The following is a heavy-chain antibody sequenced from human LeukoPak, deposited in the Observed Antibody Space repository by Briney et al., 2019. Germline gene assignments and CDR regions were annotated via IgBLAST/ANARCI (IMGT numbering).Heavy chain of an antibody. CDR1: GGSISSGDYY. CDR2: IYYSGST. CDR3: ARDRSDCGSDCYSGGMDV. J-gene: IGHJ6*02. V-gene: IGHV4-30-4*01. D-gene: IGHD2-21*02. Sequence: SETLSLTCTVSGGSISSGDYYWSWIRQPPGKGLEWIGYIYYSGSTYYNPSLKSRVTISVDTSKNQFSLKLSSVTAADTAVYYCARDRSDCGSDCYSGGMDVWGQGTTVTVSS.